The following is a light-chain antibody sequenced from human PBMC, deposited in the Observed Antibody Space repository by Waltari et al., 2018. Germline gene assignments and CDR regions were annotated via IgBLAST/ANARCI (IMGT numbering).Light chain of an antibody. CDR3: QQYNNWQT. CDR1: RSVSSN. CDR2: GAS. J-gene: IGKJ1*01. Sequence: DIVMTQSPATLTVSPGERATLSCRASRSVSSNLAWYQQKPGQAPRLLIYGASTSATGIPAWFSGSGAGTEFTLTSSSMQSEVFAVYYCQQYNNWQTFGQGTKVEIK. V-gene: IGKV3-15*01.